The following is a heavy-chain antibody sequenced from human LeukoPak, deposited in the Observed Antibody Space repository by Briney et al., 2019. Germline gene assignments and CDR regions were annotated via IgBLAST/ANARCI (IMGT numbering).Heavy chain of an antibody. CDR1: GFTFSSYA. Sequence: GGSLRLSCAVSGFTFSSYAMSWVRQAPGMGLEWVSGISGSGGSTYYAGSVKGRFTISRDTSKNTLYLQMNSLRAEDTAVYYCARAMMVVTNLWGVFDYWGQGNLVTVSS. CDR2: ISGSGGST. V-gene: IGHV3-23*01. CDR3: ARAMMVVTNLWGVFDY. D-gene: IGHD3-22*01. J-gene: IGHJ4*02.